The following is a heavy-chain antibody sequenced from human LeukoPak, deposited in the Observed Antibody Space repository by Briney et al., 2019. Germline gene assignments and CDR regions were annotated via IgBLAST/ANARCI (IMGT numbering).Heavy chain of an antibody. CDR1: GGSISSYY. CDR3: ARVMYSSSWYQGGYFDY. Sequence: PSETLSLTCTVSGGSISSYYWSWIRQPPGKGLEWIGYIYYSGSTNYNPSLKSRVTISVDTSKNQFSLKLSSVTAADTAVYCCARVMYSSSWYQGGYFDYWGQGTLVTVSS. J-gene: IGHJ4*02. D-gene: IGHD6-13*01. V-gene: IGHV4-59*01. CDR2: IYYSGST.